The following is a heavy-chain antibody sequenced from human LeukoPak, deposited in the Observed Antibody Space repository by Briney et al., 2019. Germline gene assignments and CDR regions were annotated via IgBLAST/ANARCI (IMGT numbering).Heavy chain of an antibody. J-gene: IGHJ4*02. CDR2: ISNDASAT. CDR3: ARNHQADY. D-gene: IGHD2-2*01. V-gene: IGHV3-74*01. CDR1: GFTFSTYW. Sequence: GGSLRLSCTASGFTFSTYWMHWVRQAPGEGLVWVSRISNDASATTYADSVKGRFTISRDNAKNTLYLQMNSLRAEDTAVYYCARNHQADYWGQGILVTVSS.